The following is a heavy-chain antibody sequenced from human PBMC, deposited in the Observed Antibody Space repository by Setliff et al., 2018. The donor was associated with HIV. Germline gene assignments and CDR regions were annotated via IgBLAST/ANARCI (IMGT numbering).Heavy chain of an antibody. V-gene: IGHV3-7*01. Sequence: GGSLRLSCAASGFIFDDYVMSWVRQAPGKGLEWVAHINQDGSEKNHVDSVKGRFTISRDNAKNMLYLQRNSLSADDTAVYYCVRGSGYYYFDNWGQGALVAVSS. CDR2: INQDGSEK. D-gene: IGHD3-22*01. J-gene: IGHJ4*02. CDR1: GFIFDDYV. CDR3: VRGSGYYYFDN.